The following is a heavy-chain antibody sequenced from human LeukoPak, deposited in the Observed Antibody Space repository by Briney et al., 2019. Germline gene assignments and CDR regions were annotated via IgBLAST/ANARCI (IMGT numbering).Heavy chain of an antibody. J-gene: IGHJ3*02. CDR2: ISGSGGST. V-gene: IGHV3-23*01. D-gene: IGHD6-19*01. Sequence: GSLRLSCAASGFTFSSYAMSWVRQAAGKGLEWVSAISGSGGSTYYADSVKGRFTISRDNSKNTLYLQMNSLRAEDTAVYYCAKDNGCVWYLGAFDIWRQGTMVTVSS. CDR1: GFTFSSYA. CDR3: AKDNGCVWYLGAFDI.